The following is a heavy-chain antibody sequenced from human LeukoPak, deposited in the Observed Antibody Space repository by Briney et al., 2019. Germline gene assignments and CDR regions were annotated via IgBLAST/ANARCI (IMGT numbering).Heavy chain of an antibody. CDR3: ARDPYSSTWSYGMDV. D-gene: IGHD6-6*01. V-gene: IGHV3-7*05. CDR1: GFTFSSYW. J-gene: IGHJ6*02. CDR2: IKQDGSEE. Sequence: GGSLRLSCAASGFTFSSYWMSWVRQAPGKGLEWVANIKQDGSEEVYVDSVKGRFTISRDNAKNSLFLQMNTLRAENTAVYYCARDPYSSTWSYGMDVWGQGTTVTVSS.